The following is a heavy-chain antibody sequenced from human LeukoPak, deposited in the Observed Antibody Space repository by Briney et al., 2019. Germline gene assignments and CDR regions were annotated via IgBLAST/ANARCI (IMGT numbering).Heavy chain of an antibody. J-gene: IGHJ6*02. CDR2: INPSDGST. V-gene: IGHV1-46*01. CDR3: ARDQGVAGFMDV. CDR1: GYIFTTYH. D-gene: IGHD6-19*01. Sequence: GASVKVSCKASGYIFTTYHMHWVRQAPGQGLEWMGVINPSDGSTNYAQRLQGRVTFTSDTSATVVYMDLSSLRSEDTAEYYCARDQGVAGFMDVWGQGTTVTVSS.